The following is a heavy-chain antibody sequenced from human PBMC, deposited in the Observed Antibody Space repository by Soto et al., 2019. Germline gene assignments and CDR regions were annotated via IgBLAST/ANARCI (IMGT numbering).Heavy chain of an antibody. CDR2: ISSSSSTI. Sequence: GGSLRLSCAASGFTFSSYSMNWVRQAPGKGLEWVSYISSSSSTIYYADSVKGRFTISRDNAKNSLYLQMNSLRAEDTAVYYCARVSIPLESFGELFRYYYYYMDVWGKGTTVTVSS. V-gene: IGHV3-48*01. J-gene: IGHJ6*03. CDR3: ARVSIPLESFGELFRYYYYYMDV. D-gene: IGHD3-10*01. CDR1: GFTFSSYS.